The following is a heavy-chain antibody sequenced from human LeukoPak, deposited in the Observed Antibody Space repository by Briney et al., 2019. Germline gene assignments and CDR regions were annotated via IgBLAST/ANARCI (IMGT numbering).Heavy chain of an antibody. Sequence: SETLSLTCAVYGGSFSGYYWSWIRQPPGKGLEWIGEINHSGSTYYNPSLKSRVTISVDTSKNQFSLKLSSVTAADTAVYYCARVGSRYCGGDCYSLDYWGQGTLVTVSS. V-gene: IGHV4-34*09. CDR3: ARVGSRYCGGDCYSLDY. D-gene: IGHD2-21*02. CDR1: GGSFSGYY. CDR2: INHSGST. J-gene: IGHJ4*02.